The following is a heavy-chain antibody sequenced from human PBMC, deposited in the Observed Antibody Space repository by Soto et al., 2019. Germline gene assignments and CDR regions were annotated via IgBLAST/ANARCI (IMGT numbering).Heavy chain of an antibody. D-gene: IGHD6-13*01. V-gene: IGHV3-30*03. CDR1: GFTFSSYG. CDR3: AGAAAGMESTAYYYYGMDV. J-gene: IGHJ6*02. Sequence: PGGSLRLSCAASGFTFSSYGMHWVRQAPGKGLEWVAVISYDGSNKYYADSVKGRFTISRDNSKNTLYLQMNSLRAEDTAVYYCAGAAAGMESTAYYYYGMDVWGQGTTVTVS. CDR2: ISYDGSNK.